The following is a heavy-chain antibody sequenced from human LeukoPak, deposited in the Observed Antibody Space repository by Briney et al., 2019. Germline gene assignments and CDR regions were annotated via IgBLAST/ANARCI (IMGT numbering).Heavy chain of an antibody. CDR3: ARDWGAYSNFFDY. V-gene: IGHV3-7*01. CDR2: IKQDGSES. D-gene: IGHD2-21*01. CDR1: GFSMSVYW. Sequence: GGSLRLSCEASGFSMSVYWISWVRQAPGKGLEWVGNIKQDGSESNYVDSGKGRFTISTDNSKTSLYLQIDRLRAEAAAVYYCARDWGAYSNFFDYWGQGTLVTVSS. J-gene: IGHJ4*02.